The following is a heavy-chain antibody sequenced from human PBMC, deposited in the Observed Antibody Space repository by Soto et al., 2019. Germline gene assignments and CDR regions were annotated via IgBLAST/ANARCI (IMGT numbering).Heavy chain of an antibody. CDR1: GASISSAGYS. CDR2: ITYSGDT. Sequence: KTSETLSLTCTVSGASISSAGYSWIWFRQHPGKGLEWIGYITYSGDTDYNPSLRSRVSISIDTSRNQFSLKLSSVTAADTAVYYCARDRCSSTRWEGCWFGPWGQGTLVTVSS. J-gene: IGHJ5*02. CDR3: ARDRCSSTRWEGCWFGP. V-gene: IGHV4-31*03. D-gene: IGHD2-2*01.